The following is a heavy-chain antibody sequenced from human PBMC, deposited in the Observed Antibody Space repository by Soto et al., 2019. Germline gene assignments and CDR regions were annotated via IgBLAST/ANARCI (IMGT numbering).Heavy chain of an antibody. J-gene: IGHJ4*02. CDR2: IHYSGNS. Sequence: SETLSLTCTVSGASVTTTYWSWIRQPPGKGLEWIGYIHYSGNSFYNPSLKSRVTMSVDTSKNQFSLRLTSVTAADTAVYFCARGAWDSATPFYYWGPGTLVTVSS. V-gene: IGHV4-59*02. D-gene: IGHD1-26*01. CDR3: ARGAWDSATPFYY. CDR1: GASVTTTY.